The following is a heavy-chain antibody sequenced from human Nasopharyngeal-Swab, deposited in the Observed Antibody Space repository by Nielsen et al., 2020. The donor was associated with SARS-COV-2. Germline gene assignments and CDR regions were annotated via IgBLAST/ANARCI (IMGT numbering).Heavy chain of an antibody. CDR3: AGNRNNWNVDYHYYGMDV. V-gene: IGHV3-9*01. Sequence: SLKISCAASGFTFDDYAMHWVRQAPGKGLEWASGISWNSGSIGYVDSVKGRFTISRDNAKNSLYLQMNSLRAEDTAVYYCAGNRNNWNVDYHYYGMDVWGQGTTVTVSS. CDR1: GFTFDDYA. CDR2: ISWNSGSI. J-gene: IGHJ6*02. D-gene: IGHD1-20*01.